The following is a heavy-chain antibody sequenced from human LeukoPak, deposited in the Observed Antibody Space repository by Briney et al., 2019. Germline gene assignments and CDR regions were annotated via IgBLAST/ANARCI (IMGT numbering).Heavy chain of an antibody. CDR2: STHSGST. CDR1: GGSFSGHY. Sequence: SETLSLTCAVYGGSFSGHYWTWIRQAPGKGLEWIGESTHSGSTNYNPSLKSRVTISVDTSKNQFSLKLTSMTAADTAVYHCARSRTGAAALDFWGPGTLVTVSS. CDR3: ARSRTGAAALDF. J-gene: IGHJ4*02. D-gene: IGHD2-2*01. V-gene: IGHV4-34*01.